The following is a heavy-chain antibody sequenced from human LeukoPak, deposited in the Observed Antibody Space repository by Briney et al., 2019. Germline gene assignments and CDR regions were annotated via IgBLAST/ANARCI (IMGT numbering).Heavy chain of an antibody. D-gene: IGHD5-12*01. V-gene: IGHV3-7*05. CDR1: GFTFSNFW. Sequence: GGSLRLSCAASGFTFSNFWMAWVRQAPGKGLEWVAHIKEDGSDKKYVDSVKGRFTTSRDNPKNSLYLQMNSLRAEDTAVYYCARDIGYHTFGYWGQGGLVTVSS. J-gene: IGHJ4*02. CDR3: ARDIGYHTFGY. CDR2: IKEDGSDK.